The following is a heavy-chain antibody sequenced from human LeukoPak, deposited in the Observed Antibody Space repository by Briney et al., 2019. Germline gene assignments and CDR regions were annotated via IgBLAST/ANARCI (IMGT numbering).Heavy chain of an antibody. V-gene: IGHV3-7*03. CDR3: AKDVGSGYDSP. J-gene: IGHJ5*02. Sequence: PGGSLRLSCAASGFTFSNYWMSWDRQAPGKGLEWVANIRQDGSDKFYVDSVKGRFTISRDNAQNSLYLQMNSLRAEDTAVYYCAKDVGSGYDSPWGQGTLVTVSS. CDR1: GFTFSNYW. CDR2: IRQDGSDK. D-gene: IGHD5-12*01.